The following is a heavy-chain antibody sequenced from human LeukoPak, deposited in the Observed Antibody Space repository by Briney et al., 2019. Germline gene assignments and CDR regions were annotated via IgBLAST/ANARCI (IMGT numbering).Heavy chain of an antibody. J-gene: IGHJ3*02. V-gene: IGHV3-23*01. Sequence: GGSLRLSCAASGFTFSSYSMNWVRQAPGKGLEWVSVTSESGGSTHYADSVKGRFTIYRDNSKNTLYLQMNSLGGEDTAVYYCAKGRWGLTINNFDIWGQGRMVTVSS. CDR2: TSESGGST. D-gene: IGHD3-9*01. CDR1: GFTFSSYS. CDR3: AKGRWGLTINNFDI.